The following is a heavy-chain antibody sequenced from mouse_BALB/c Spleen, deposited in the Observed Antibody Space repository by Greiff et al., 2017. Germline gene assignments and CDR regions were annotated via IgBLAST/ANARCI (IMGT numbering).Heavy chain of an antibody. CDR1: GFSLTSYG. Sequence: VQGVESGPGLVAPSQSLSITCTVSGFSLTSYGVHWVRQPPGKGLEWLGVIWAGGSTNYNSALMSRLSISKDNSKSQVFLKMNSLQTDDTAMYYCARGVYGSSYGFAYWGQGTLGTVSA. CDR2: IWAGGST. J-gene: IGHJ3*01. V-gene: IGHV2-9*02. D-gene: IGHD1-1*01. CDR3: ARGVYGSSYGFAY.